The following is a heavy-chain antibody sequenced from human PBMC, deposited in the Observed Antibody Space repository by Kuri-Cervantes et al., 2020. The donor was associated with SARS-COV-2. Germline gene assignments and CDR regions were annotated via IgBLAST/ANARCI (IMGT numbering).Heavy chain of an antibody. D-gene: IGHD2-2*01. CDR3: ASNEGYCSSTSCYVDAFDI. V-gene: IGHV3-23*01. CDR2: ISGSGGST. Sequence: GGSLRLSCAASGFTFSNAWMSWVRQAPGKGLEWVSAISGSGGSTYYADSVKGRFTISRDNSKNTLYLQMNSLRAEDTAVYYCASNEGYCSSTSCYVDAFDIWGQGTMVTVSS. J-gene: IGHJ3*02. CDR1: GFTFSNAW.